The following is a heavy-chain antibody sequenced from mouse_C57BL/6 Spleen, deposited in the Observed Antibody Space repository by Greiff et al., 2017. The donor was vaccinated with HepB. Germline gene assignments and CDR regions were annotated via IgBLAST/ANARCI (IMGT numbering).Heavy chain of an antibody. CDR3: ARGNDYDGAPFAY. J-gene: IGHJ3*01. D-gene: IGHD2-4*01. CDR2: IDPSDSYT. V-gene: IGHV1-69*01. CDR1: GYTFTSYW. Sequence: VKLQQPGAELVMPGASVKLSCKASGYTFTSYWMHWVKQRPGQGLEWIGEIDPSDSYTNYNQKFKGKSTLTVDKSSSTAYMQLSSLTSEDSAVYYCARGNDYDGAPFAYWGQGTLVTVSA.